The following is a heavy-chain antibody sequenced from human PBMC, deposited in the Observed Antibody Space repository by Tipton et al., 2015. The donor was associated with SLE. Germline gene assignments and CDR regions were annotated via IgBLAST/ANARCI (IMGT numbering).Heavy chain of an antibody. Sequence: SLRLSCAASGFTFSSYEMNWVRQAPGKGLEWVSYISSSGSTIYYADSVKGRFTISRDNAKSSLYLQMNSLRAEDTAVYYCAREAPSGWFGYWGQGTLVTVSS. J-gene: IGHJ4*02. CDR1: GFTFSSYE. V-gene: IGHV3-48*03. CDR2: ISSSGSTI. D-gene: IGHD6-19*01. CDR3: AREAPSGWFGY.